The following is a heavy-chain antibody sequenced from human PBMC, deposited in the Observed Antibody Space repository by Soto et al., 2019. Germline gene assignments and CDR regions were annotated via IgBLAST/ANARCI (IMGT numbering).Heavy chain of an antibody. CDR3: ARVDTDWFDP. V-gene: IGHV4-30-4*01. CDR1: GYSISSGSY. CDR2: IYYSGST. J-gene: IGHJ5*02. Sequence: SETLSLTCTVSGYSISSGSYWSLIRQPPGKGLEWIGYIYYSGSTYYNPSLKSRVTISVGTSKNQFSLKLSSVTAADTAVYYCARVDTDWFDPWGQGTLVTVSS.